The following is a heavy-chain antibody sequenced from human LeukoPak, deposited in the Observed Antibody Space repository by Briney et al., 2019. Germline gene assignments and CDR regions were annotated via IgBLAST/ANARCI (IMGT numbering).Heavy chain of an antibody. CDR1: GFTSNGYS. Sequence: GGSLRLSCTASGFTSNGYSMNWVRQAPGKGLEWVSSISTSSSYIYYADSVKGRFTISRNNPKNSLYLQMNSLRAEDTAVYHCARNRGDPSYFDYWGQGTLVTVSS. CDR3: ARNRGDPSYFDY. V-gene: IGHV3-21*01. D-gene: IGHD4-17*01. J-gene: IGHJ4*02. CDR2: ISTSSSYI.